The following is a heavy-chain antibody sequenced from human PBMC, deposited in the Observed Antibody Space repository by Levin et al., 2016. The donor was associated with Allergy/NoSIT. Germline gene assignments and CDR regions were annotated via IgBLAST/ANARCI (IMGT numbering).Heavy chain of an antibody. J-gene: IGHJ4*02. CDR2: ISAYNGNT. V-gene: IGHV1-18*01. D-gene: IGHD6-19*01. Sequence: WVRQAPGQGLEWMGWISAYNGNTNYAQKLQGRVTMTTDTSTSTAYMELRSLRSDDTAVYYCARHRPGGWTPHDYWGQGTLVTVSS. CDR3: ARHRPGGWTPHDY.